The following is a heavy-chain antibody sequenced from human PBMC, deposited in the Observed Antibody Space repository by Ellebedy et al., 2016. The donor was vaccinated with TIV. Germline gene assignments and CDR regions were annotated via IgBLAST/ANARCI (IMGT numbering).Heavy chain of an antibody. CDR2: IKSKTDGGTT. V-gene: IGHV3-15*01. D-gene: IGHD2-21*01. CDR1: GFTFSNAW. CDR3: TTDLAYCGGDCYPYYMDV. Sequence: GGSLRLSXAASGFTFSNAWMSWVRQAPGKGLEWVGRIKSKTDGGTTDYAAPVKGRFTISRDDSKNTLYLQMNSLKTEDTAVYYCTTDLAYCGGDCYPYYMDVWGKGTTVTVSS. J-gene: IGHJ6*03.